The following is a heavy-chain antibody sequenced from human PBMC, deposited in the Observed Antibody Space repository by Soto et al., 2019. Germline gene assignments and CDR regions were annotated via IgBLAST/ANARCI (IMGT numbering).Heavy chain of an antibody. Sequence: GSLRLSCAASGFTFYSYAMSWVRQAPGKGLGWVSTIGSVGGDTYYADSVKGRFTISRDDSKNTLLLQMNSLRAEDTAVYYCVKDRMAYNSVWDPFDIWGQGTMVTVSS. CDR1: GFTFYSYA. J-gene: IGHJ3*02. D-gene: IGHD1-20*01. CDR2: IGSVGGDT. V-gene: IGHV3-23*01. CDR3: VKDRMAYNSVWDPFDI.